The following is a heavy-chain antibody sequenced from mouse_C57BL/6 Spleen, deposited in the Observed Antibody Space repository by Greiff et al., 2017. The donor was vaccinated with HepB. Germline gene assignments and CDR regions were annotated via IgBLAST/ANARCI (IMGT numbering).Heavy chain of an antibody. V-gene: IGHV14-3*01. J-gene: IGHJ4*01. Sequence: EVKLQESVAELVRPGASVKLSCTASGFNIKNTYMHWVKQRPEQGLEWIGRIDPANGNTKYAPKFQGKATITADTSSNTAYLQLISLTSEDTAIYYCALAAVVEAMDYWGQGTSVTVSS. CDR3: ALAAVVEAMDY. CDR1: GFNIKNTY. CDR2: IDPANGNT. D-gene: IGHD1-1*01.